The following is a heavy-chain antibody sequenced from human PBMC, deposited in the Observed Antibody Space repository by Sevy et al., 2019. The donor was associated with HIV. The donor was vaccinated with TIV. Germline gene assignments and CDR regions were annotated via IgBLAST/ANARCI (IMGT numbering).Heavy chain of an antibody. J-gene: IGHJ6*02. CDR1: GGSVSGFR. CDR3: ARVIPEDIFYYGMDV. Sequence: SETLSLTCTVSGGSVSGFRWSWIRQSAGKGLEWIGRISNSEKTYNPSLKSRVTMSVDTSRDQFSLKLSSVTAADTAVYYCARVIPEDIFYYGMDVWGQGTTVTVSS. D-gene: IGHD3-9*01. CDR2: ISNSEKT. V-gene: IGHV4-4*07.